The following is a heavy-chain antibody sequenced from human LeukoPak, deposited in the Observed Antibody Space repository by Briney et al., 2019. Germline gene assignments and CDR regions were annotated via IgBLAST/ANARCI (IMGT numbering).Heavy chain of an antibody. Sequence: GGSLRLSCAASGLIFSGSAMHWVRQAPGKGLEWVSVIYSGGSTYYADSVKGRFTISRDNSKNTLYLQMNSLRAEDTAVYYCARERSKTYCYDRWGQGTLVTVSS. CDR3: ARERSKTYCYDR. V-gene: IGHV3-53*01. CDR1: GLIFSGSA. D-gene: IGHD3-22*01. J-gene: IGHJ4*02. CDR2: IYSGGST.